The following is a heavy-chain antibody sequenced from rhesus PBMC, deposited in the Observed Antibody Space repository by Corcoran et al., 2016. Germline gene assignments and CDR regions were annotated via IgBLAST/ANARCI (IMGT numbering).Heavy chain of an antibody. CDR3: ARSPPAQYYFDY. V-gene: IGHV4-76*01. CDR1: GFYISSGYD. CDR2: IYGSSGST. J-gene: IGHJ4*01. Sequence: QVQLQESGPGVVKPSETLSLTCAVSGFYISSGYDWSWIRQPPGKGLEWIGYIYGSSGSTNYNPSLKNRVTISKDTSKTQFSLRLSSVTAADTAVYYCARSPPAQYYFDYWGQGVLVTVSS.